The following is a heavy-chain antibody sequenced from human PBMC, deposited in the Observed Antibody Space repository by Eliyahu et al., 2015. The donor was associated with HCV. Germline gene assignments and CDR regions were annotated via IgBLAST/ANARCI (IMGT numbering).Heavy chain of an antibody. Sequence: QVQLQESGPGLVKPSETLSLTCTVSGXSISSYYWXWIRQPPGKGLEWMGYIYYSGXTNYNPXLKXXVTISVDTSKNQFSLKLSSVXAADTAVYYCARDGPHYDILTGYYKSGWYFDLWGRGTLVTVSS. CDR2: IYYSGXT. CDR3: ARDGPHYDILTGYYKSGWYFDL. J-gene: IGHJ2*01. V-gene: IGHV4-59*01. CDR1: GXSISSYY. D-gene: IGHD3-9*01.